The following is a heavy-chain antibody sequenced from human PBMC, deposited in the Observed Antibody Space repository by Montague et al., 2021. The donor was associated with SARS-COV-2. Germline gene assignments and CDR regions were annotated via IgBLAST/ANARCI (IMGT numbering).Heavy chain of an antibody. CDR3: AHREVDNKVYSWFDP. V-gene: IGHV2-5*02. D-gene: IGHD5-12*01. CDR1: GFSLGTRGVG. CDR2: IYWDDDK. Sequence: PALVKPTQTFTLICSFSGFSLGTRGVGVAWIRQPPGKALEWLGPIYWDDDKHYSSSLKSRLSMSKDTSKNQVVLILTDVDPADTATYFCAHREVDNKVYSWFDPWGQGTLVTVSS. J-gene: IGHJ5*02.